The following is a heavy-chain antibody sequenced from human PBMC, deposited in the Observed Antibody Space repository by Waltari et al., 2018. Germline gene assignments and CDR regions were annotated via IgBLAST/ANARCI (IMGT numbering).Heavy chain of an antibody. CDR1: GGSIRRYY. D-gene: IGHD6-13*01. V-gene: IGHV4-59*01. CDR3: AREGQQLALRY. J-gene: IGHJ4*02. Sequence: QVQLQESGPGLVKPSETLSLTCTVSGGSIRRYYWTWIRQPPGKGLEWIGYIYYSGSTNYNPSLKSRVTISVDTSKTQFSLKLSSVTAADTAVYYCAREGQQLALRYWGQGTLVTVSS. CDR2: IYYSGST.